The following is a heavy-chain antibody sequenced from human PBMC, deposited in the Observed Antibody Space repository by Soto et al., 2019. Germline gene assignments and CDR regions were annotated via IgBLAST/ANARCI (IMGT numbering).Heavy chain of an antibody. CDR3: ARTEYSSSSLWFDP. D-gene: IGHD6-6*01. CDR2: ISGSGGST. CDR1: GFTFSSYA. V-gene: IGHV3-23*01. J-gene: IGHJ5*02. Sequence: GGSLRLSCAASGFTFSSYAMSWVRQAAGKGLEWVSAISGSGGSTYYADSVKGRFTISRDNSKNTLYLQMNSLRAEDTAVYYCARTEYSSSSLWFDPWGQGTLVTVSS.